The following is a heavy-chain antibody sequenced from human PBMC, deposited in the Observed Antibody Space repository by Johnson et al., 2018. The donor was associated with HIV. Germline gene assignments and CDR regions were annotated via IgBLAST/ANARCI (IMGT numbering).Heavy chain of an antibody. CDR2: IRYDASDK. CDR3: ARASHDDRTYYYVAFDV. D-gene: IGHD3-22*01. J-gene: IGHJ3*01. Sequence: QVQLVESGGGVVQPGGSLRLSCTASGFAFSNYGMHWVRQAPGKGLEWVTFIRYDASDKSSPDSVKGRFTVSRDNSKNTLYLQMNILRAEDTAIYYCARASHDDRTYYYVAFDVWGQGTLVTVSS. V-gene: IGHV3-30*02. CDR1: GFAFSNYG.